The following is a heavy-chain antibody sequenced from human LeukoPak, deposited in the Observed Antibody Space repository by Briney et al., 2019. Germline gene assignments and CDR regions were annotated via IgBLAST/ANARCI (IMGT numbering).Heavy chain of an antibody. D-gene: IGHD3-3*01. CDR3: AKDQGYYDFWSGYHYYYYGMDV. CDR2: ISYDGSNK. V-gene: IGHV3-30*18. Sequence: GGSLRLSCAASGFTFSSYGMHWVRQAPGKGVEWVAVISYDGSNKYYADSVKGRFTISRDNSKNTLYLQMNSLRAEGTAVYYCAKDQGYYDFWSGYHYYYYGMDVWGQGTTVTVSS. CDR1: GFTFSSYG. J-gene: IGHJ6*02.